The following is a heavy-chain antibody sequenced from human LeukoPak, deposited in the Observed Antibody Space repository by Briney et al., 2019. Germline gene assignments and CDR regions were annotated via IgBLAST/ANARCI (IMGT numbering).Heavy chain of an antibody. J-gene: IGHJ6*04. Sequence: GGSLRLSCAASGFTFSSYAMHWVRQAPGKGLEWVTVISYDGSNKYYADSVKGRFTISRDNSKNTLYLQMNSLRAEDTAVYYCASDYGDSPSYYYGMDVWAKGPRSPSPQ. D-gene: IGHD4-17*01. CDR2: ISYDGSNK. V-gene: IGHV3-30*04. CDR3: ASDYGDSPSYYYGMDV. CDR1: GFTFSSYA.